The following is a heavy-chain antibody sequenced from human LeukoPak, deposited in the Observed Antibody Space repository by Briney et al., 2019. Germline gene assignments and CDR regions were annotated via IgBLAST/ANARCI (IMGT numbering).Heavy chain of an antibody. V-gene: IGHV4-59*08. CDR2: IYYSGST. J-gene: IGHJ4*02. Sequence: SETLSLTCTVSGGSFRSYSLSWIRQPPGKGLEWIGYIYYSGSTNYNPSLKSRVTISVDTSKNQFSLKLSSVTAADTAVYYCARHGGLLADYWGQGTLVTVSS. CDR1: GGSFRSYS. CDR3: ARHGGLLADY.